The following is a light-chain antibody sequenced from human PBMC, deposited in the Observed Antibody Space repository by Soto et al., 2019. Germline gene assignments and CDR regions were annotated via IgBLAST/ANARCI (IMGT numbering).Light chain of an antibody. CDR1: QSISDT. CDR3: QQRSNWPPST. Sequence: EIVMTQSPATLSVSPGGRVTLSCRASQSISDTIAWYQQKPGQAPRLLIYGASARATGFPARFSGSGSGTSFTLTISSLQSEDFAVYYCQQRSNWPPSTFGQGTKLEIK. CDR2: GAS. J-gene: IGKJ2*01. V-gene: IGKV3-15*01.